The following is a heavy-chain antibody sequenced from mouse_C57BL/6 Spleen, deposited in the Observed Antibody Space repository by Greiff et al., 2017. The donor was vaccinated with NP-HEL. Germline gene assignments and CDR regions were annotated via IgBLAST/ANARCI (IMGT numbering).Heavy chain of an antibody. J-gene: IGHJ2*01. CDR3: ARGTVD. D-gene: IGHD1-1*01. Sequence: EVQVVESGPGLVKPSQSLSLTCSVTGYSITSGYYWNWIRQFPGNKLEWMGYISYDGSNNYNPSLKNRISITRDTSKNQFFLKLNSVTTEDTATYYCARGTVDWGQGTTLTVSS. V-gene: IGHV3-6*01. CDR1: GYSITSGYY. CDR2: ISYDGSN.